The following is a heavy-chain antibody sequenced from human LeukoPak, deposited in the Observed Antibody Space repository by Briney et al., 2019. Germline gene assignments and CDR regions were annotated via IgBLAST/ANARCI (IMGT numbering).Heavy chain of an antibody. V-gene: IGHV3-30-3*01. J-gene: IGHJ4*02. D-gene: IGHD5-18*01. CDR3: AKGPLFTAMVTYYFDY. Sequence: GRSLRLSCAASGFTFSSYAMHWVRQAPGKGLEWVAVISYDGSNKYYADSVKGRFTISRDNSKNTLYLQMNSLRAEDTAVYYCAKGPLFTAMVTYYFDYWGQGTLVTVSS. CDR2: ISYDGSNK. CDR1: GFTFSSYA.